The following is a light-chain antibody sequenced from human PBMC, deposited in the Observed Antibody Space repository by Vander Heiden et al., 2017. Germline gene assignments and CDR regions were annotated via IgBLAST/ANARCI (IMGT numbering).Light chain of an antibody. V-gene: IGLV3-21*03. CDR3: QVWDSNGDRVI. J-gene: IGLJ2*01. CDR1: NIENKA. Sequence: SYVLTQPPSVSVAPGKTASITCGGSNIENKAVHWYQQQPGQAPRLVVYDDGARASGTPERFSGSNSGNTATLTISSVEAGDEADYYCQVWDSNGDRVIFGGGTKLTVL. CDR2: DDG.